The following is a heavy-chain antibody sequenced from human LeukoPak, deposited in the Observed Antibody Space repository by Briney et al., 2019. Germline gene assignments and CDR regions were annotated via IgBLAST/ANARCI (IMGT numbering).Heavy chain of an antibody. CDR2: ISAYNGNT. V-gene: IGHV1-18*01. D-gene: IGHD3-22*01. Sequence: GASVKVSCKASGYTFTSYGISWVRQAPGQGLEWMGWISAYNGNTNYAQKLQGRVTMTTDTSTSTAYMELRSLRSDDTAVYYCANSNYYYDSSGYYFLEWFDPWGQGTLVTVSS. CDR3: ANSNYYYDSSGYYFLEWFDP. J-gene: IGHJ5*02. CDR1: GYTFTSYG.